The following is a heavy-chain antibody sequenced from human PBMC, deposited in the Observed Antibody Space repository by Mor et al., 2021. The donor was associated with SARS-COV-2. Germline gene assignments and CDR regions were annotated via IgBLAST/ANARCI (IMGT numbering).Heavy chain of an antibody. CDR2: SSSTI. Sequence: SSSTIYYADSVKGRFTISRDNAKNSLYLQMNSLRAEDTAVYYCARDQDGYSYVKVFDYWGQ. V-gene: IGHV3-48*01. J-gene: IGHJ4*02. D-gene: IGHD5-18*01. CDR3: ARDQDGYSYVKVFDY.